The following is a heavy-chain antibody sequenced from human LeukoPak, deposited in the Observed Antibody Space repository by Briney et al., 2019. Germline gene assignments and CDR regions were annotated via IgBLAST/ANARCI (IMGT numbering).Heavy chain of an antibody. CDR1: GYTFTSYG. CDR2: INPNSGAT. Sequence: ASVKDSCKASGYTFTSYGSRWVRQAPGKGLEWMGCINPNSGATNYAQKFQGRVTITRATSISTAYMELSRLRSYDTAVYYCARVRYRLAETYIDYWGQGTLGTVSS. CDR3: ARVRYRLAETYIDY. V-gene: IGHV1-2*02. D-gene: IGHD3-16*01. J-gene: IGHJ4*02.